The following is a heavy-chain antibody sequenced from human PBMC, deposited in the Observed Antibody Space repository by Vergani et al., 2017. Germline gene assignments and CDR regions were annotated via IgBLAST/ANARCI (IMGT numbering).Heavy chain of an antibody. D-gene: IGHD2-21*01. CDR1: GFTFSSYS. CDR3: ARFVVATLLRNYYYGMDV. J-gene: IGHJ6*01. Sequence: EVQLVESGGGLVKPGGSLRLSCAASGFTFSSYSMNWVRQAPGKGLEWVSSISSSSSYIYYADSVKGRFTISRDNAKNSLYLQMNSLRAEDTAVYYCARFVVATLLRNYYYGMDVWGQGP. CDR2: ISSSSSYI. V-gene: IGHV3-21*01.